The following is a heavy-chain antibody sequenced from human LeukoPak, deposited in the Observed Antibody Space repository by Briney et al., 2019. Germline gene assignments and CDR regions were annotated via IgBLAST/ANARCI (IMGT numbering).Heavy chain of an antibody. CDR3: AKDIGSWYYFDY. CDR1: GFTFDDYA. J-gene: IGHJ4*02. Sequence: GRSLRLSCAASGFTFDDYAMHWVRQAPGKGLEWVSGISWNSGGIGYADSVKGRFTISRDNAKNSLYLQMNSLRAEDTALYYCAKDIGSWYYFDYWGQGTLVTVSS. D-gene: IGHD6-13*01. V-gene: IGHV3-9*01. CDR2: ISWNSGGI.